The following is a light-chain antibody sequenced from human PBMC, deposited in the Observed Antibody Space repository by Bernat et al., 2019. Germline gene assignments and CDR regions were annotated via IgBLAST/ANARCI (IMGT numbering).Light chain of an antibody. CDR2: DVS. V-gene: IGLV2-14*01. CDR3: SSYTSSSTLYV. Sequence: QSALTQPASVSGSPGQSITISCTGTSSDVGGYNYVSWYQQHPGKAPKLMIYDVSNRPSGVSNRFSGSKSGNTAYLTISGLQAEDEADYYCSSYTSSSTLYVFGTGTKVTDL. J-gene: IGLJ1*01. CDR1: SSDVGGYNY.